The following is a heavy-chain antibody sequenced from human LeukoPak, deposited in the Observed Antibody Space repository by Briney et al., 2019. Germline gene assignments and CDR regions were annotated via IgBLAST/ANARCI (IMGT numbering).Heavy chain of an antibody. CDR1: GGSISSSSYY. V-gene: IGHV4-39*01. J-gene: IGHJ4*02. Sequence: SETLSLTCTVSGGSISSSSYYWGWIRQPPGKGLEWIGSIYYSGSTYYNPSLKSRVTISVDTSKNQFSLKLSSVTAADTAVYYCASHGSDIVVVVAAPISYYFDYWGQGTLVTVSS. CDR3: ASHGSDIVVVVAAPISYYFDY. CDR2: IYYSGST. D-gene: IGHD2-15*01.